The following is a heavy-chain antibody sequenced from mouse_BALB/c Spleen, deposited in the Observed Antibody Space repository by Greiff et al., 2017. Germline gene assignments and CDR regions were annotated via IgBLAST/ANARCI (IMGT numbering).Heavy chain of an antibody. CDR3: ARHVVRYYFDY. V-gene: IGHV5-12-1*01. Sequence: EVKVVESGGGLVKPGGSLKLSCAASGFAFSSYDMSWVRQTPEKRLEWVAYISSGGGSTYYPDTVKGRFTISRDNAKNTLYLQMSSLKSEDTAMYYCARHVVRYYFDYWGQGTTLTVSS. CDR2: ISSGGGST. D-gene: IGHD1-1*01. CDR1: GFAFSSYD. J-gene: IGHJ2*01.